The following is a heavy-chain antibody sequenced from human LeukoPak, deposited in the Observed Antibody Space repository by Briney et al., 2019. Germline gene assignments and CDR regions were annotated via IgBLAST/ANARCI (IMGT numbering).Heavy chain of an antibody. CDR2: INPNSGGT. Sequence: GASVKVSCKASGYTFTGYYMHWVRQAPGQGLEWMGWINPNSGGTNYAQKFQGRVTMTRDTSISTAYMELSRLRSDDTAVYYCAREGGGSYWQYFQHWGQGTLVTVSS. CDR3: AREGGGSYWQYFQH. D-gene: IGHD1-26*01. CDR1: GYTFTGYY. V-gene: IGHV1-2*02. J-gene: IGHJ1*01.